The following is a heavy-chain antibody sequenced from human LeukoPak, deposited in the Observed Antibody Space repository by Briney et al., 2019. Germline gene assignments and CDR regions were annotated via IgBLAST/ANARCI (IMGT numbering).Heavy chain of an antibody. CDR3: ARSAVFTGYDAFDI. CDR2: IYYRGST. Sequence: SETLSLTCTVSGGSINISYWSWIRQPPGKGREWIGYIYYRGSTNYNPSLKSRVTISVETSKKQYALKRRAVTAADTAVYYCARSAVFTGYDAFDIWGQGTRVTVSS. D-gene: IGHD6-25*01. V-gene: IGHV4-59*08. CDR1: GGSINISY. J-gene: IGHJ3*02.